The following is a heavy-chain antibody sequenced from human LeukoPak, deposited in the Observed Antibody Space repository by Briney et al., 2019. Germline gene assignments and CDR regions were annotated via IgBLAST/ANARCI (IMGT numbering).Heavy chain of an antibody. CDR1: GGTFSSYA. CDR3: ARSKVSKYYYDSSGSLRAFDI. Sequence: ASVKVSCKASGGTFSSYAISWVRQAPGQGLEWMGRIIPILGIANYAQKFQGRVTITADKSTSTAYMELSSLRSEDTAVYYCARSKVSKYYYDSSGSLRAFDIWGQGTMVTVSS. J-gene: IGHJ3*02. CDR2: IIPILGIA. V-gene: IGHV1-69*04. D-gene: IGHD3-22*01.